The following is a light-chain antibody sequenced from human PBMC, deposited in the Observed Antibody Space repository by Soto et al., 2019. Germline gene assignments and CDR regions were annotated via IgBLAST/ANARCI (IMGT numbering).Light chain of an antibody. J-gene: IGKJ1*01. V-gene: IGKV3-20*01. CDR3: QQYGSSGT. Sequence: EIVLTQSPCTLSLTPGERATHSCRASQSVSNNYVAWYQQKPGQAPRLLIYGASNRATGIPGRFSGSGSGTDFTLTISRLQAEDFAVYYCQQYGSSGTFGQGTKVDIK. CDR1: QSVSNNY. CDR2: GAS.